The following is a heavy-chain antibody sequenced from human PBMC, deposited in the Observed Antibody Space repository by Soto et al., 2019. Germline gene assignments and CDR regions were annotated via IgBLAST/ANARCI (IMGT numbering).Heavy chain of an antibody. CDR3: AKGIAAFFDAFDI. CDR2: ISWISDTI. CDR1: GFTFDDYA. Sequence: EVQLVESGGGLVQPGRSLRLSCAASGFTFDDYAMHWVRQAPGKGLEWVSGISWISDTIAYAGSVKGRFTISRDNAKNSLYLQMDSLRAEDTALYYCAKGIAAFFDAFDIWGQGTMVTVSS. D-gene: IGHD6-13*01. J-gene: IGHJ3*02. V-gene: IGHV3-9*01.